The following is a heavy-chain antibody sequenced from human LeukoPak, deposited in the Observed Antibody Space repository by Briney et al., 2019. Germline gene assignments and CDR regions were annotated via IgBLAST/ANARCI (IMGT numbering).Heavy chain of an antibody. J-gene: IGHJ4*02. CDR1: GFTFSSYA. CDR2: ISSNGGST. V-gene: IGHV3-64*01. CDR3: ARVAAAGTGFDY. Sequence: PGGSLRLSCAASGFTFSSYAMHWVRQASGKGLEYVSAISSNGGSTYYANSVKGRFTISRDNSKNTLYLQMGSLRAEDMAVYYCARVAAAGTGFDYWGQGTLVTVSS. D-gene: IGHD6-13*01.